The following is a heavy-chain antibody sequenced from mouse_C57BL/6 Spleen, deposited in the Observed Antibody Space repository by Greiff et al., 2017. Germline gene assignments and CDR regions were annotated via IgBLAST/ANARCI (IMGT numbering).Heavy chain of an antibody. CDR2: IEPANGNT. CDR3: APYYYGSSYGYFDV. D-gene: IGHD1-1*01. Sequence: EVQLQQSVAELVRPGASVTLSCTASGFNIKNTYMHWVKQRPEQGLEWIGRIEPANGNTKYAPKFQGKATITADTSSNTAYLQLSSLTSEDTAIYYCAPYYYGSSYGYFDVWGTGTTVTVSS. CDR1: GFNIKNTY. V-gene: IGHV14-3*01. J-gene: IGHJ1*03.